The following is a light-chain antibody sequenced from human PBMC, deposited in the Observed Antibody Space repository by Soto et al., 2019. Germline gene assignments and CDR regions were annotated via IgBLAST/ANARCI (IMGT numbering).Light chain of an antibody. V-gene: IGKV1-27*01. J-gene: IGKJ3*01. Sequence: DIQMTQSPSSLSASVGDRAAITCRASQGISNYLAWYQQKPGKVPKLLIYAASTLQSGVPSRFSGSGSGTDFPLNISSLEPDDVATYYCQKYNSAPFTFGPGTKVDIK. CDR3: QKYNSAPFT. CDR1: QGISNY. CDR2: AAS.